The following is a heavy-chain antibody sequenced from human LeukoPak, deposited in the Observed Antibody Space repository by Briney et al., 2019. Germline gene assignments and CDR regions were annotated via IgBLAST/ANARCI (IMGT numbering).Heavy chain of an antibody. CDR3: ARELDY. V-gene: IGHV1-69*13. J-gene: IGHJ4*02. CDR1: VCSFSSYA. CDR2: IIPIFGTA. Sequence: GASVTVSCKASVCSFSSYAISWVRQATGQPLEWMVGIIPIFGTANYAQKFQGRVTITADESTSTAYMELSSLRSEDTAVYYCARELDYWGQGTLVTVSS.